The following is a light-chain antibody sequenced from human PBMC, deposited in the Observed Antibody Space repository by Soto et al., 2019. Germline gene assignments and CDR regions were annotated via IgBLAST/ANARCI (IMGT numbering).Light chain of an antibody. V-gene: IGKV1-33*01. CDR2: EAS. J-gene: IGKJ4*01. Sequence: DVQMTQSPSSLSASVGDRVTITCQTSQDISNYLNWYQQKPGKAPKVLIYEASTLETGVPPRFSGSGSGTDFTFTISSLQPEDIATYYCQQYENLPLTFGGGTKVEIK. CDR1: QDISNY. CDR3: QQYENLPLT.